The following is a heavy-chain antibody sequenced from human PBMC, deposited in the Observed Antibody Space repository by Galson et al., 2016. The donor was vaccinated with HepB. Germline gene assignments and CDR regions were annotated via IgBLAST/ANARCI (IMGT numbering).Heavy chain of an antibody. V-gene: IGHV3-64D*06. Sequence: SLRLSCAASGFTFSFYAMHWVRQAPGKGLEYVSAISGNGGSTYYADSVKGRFTISRDNSKKTLYLQMSSLRTEDTAVYYCVKGGGYSSGWYKGAFDYWGHGTLVTVSS. D-gene: IGHD6-19*01. J-gene: IGHJ4*01. CDR2: ISGNGGST. CDR1: GFTFSFYA. CDR3: VKGGGYSSGWYKGAFDY.